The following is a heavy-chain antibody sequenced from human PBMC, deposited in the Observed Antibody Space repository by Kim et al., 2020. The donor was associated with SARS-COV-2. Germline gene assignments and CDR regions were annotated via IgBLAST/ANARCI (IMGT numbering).Heavy chain of an antibody. V-gene: IGHV4-39*07. J-gene: IGHJ4*02. CDR3: ARIRGYLVAATFDY. D-gene: IGHD6-13*01. CDR2: IYYSGST. CDR1: GGSISGSSYY. Sequence: SETLSLTCTVSGGSISGSSYYWGWIRQPPGKGLEWIGSIYYSGSTYYNPSLKSRVTISVDTSKNQFSLNLSSVTAADTAVYYCARIRGYLVAATFDYWDQGTLVTVSS.